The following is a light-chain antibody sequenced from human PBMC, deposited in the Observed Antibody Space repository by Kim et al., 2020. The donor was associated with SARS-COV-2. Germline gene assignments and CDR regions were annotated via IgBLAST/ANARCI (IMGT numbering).Light chain of an antibody. CDR1: KSVRNRY. V-gene: IGKV3-20*01. CDR3: QEYGSSPYT. J-gene: IGKJ2*01. CDR2: GIS. Sequence: LSPGKSAALPCRASKSVRNRYLALYQQNPGHAHRPHICGISRRDSGIRDRFSGSGSERDFSLTISRLEPRDFTVYYWQEYGSSPYTFGQGTRLEI.